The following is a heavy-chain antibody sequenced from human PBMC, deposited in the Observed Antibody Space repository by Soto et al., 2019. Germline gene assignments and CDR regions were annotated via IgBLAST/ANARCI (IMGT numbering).Heavy chain of an antibody. CDR3: ARDPPIVATGGYYYYGMDV. Sequence: SVKVSCKASGGTFSSYAMSWVRQAPGQGREWMGGIIPIFGTANYAQKFQGRVTMTADESTSTAYMELSSLRSEDTAVYYCARDPPIVATGGYYYYGMDVWGQGTTVTVPS. V-gene: IGHV1-69*13. CDR1: GGTFSSYA. J-gene: IGHJ6*02. CDR2: IIPIFGTA. D-gene: IGHD5-12*01.